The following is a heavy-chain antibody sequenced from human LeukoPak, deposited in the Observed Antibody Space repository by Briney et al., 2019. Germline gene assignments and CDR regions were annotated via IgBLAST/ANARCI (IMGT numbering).Heavy chain of an antibody. CDR2: INPNSGDT. CDR1: GYTFTAYY. J-gene: IGHJ4*02. D-gene: IGHD6-19*01. V-gene: IGHV1-2*06. Sequence: GASLKVSCKASGYTFTAYYMHWVRQASGQGLEWMGRINPNSGDTNYAQKFQGRVTMTRDTSINTAYMEVSRLRSDDTAVYYCARWYPVTGTIDYWGQGTLVTVSS. CDR3: ARWYPVTGTIDY.